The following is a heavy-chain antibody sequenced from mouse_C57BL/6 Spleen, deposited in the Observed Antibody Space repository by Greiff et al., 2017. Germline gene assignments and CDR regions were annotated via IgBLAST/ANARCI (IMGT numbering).Heavy chain of an antibody. V-gene: IGHV1-15*01. CDR3: TRSLGGLTGKGFDY. J-gene: IGHJ2*01. CDR1: GYTFTDYA. D-gene: IGHD4-1*01. CDR2: IDPETGGT. Sequence: VQLKESGAELVRPGASVTLSCKASGYTFTDYAMHWVKQTPVHGLEWIGAIDPETGGTAYNQKFKGKAILTADKSSSTAYMELRSLTSEDSAVYYCTRSLGGLTGKGFDYWGQGTTLTVSS.